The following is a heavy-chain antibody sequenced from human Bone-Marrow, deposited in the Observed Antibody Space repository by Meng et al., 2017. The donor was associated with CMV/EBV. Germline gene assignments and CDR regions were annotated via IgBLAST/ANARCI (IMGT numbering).Heavy chain of an antibody. Sequence: ASVMVSCKASGYTFTGYYMHWVRQAPGQGLKWMGWINPNSGGTNYAQKFQGRVDMTRDKSISTAYMELSRLRSDDTAVYYCARVTIFTMTTVTIEAGYGMDVWGQGTTVTVSS. CDR2: INPNSGGT. CDR1: GYTFTGYY. D-gene: IGHD4-11*01. CDR3: ARVTIFTMTTVTIEAGYGMDV. V-gene: IGHV1-2*02. J-gene: IGHJ6*02.